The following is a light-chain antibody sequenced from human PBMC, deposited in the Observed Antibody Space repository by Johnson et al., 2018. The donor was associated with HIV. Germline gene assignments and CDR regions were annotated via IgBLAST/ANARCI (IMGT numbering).Light chain of an antibody. CDR1: SSTIGNNY. CDR3: GTWDSSLSAEV. CDR2: ENN. Sequence: QLVLTQPPSVSAAPGQKVTISCSGSSSTIGNNYVSWYQQLPGTAPKLLIYENNKRPSGIPERFSGSKSGTSPTLDLTGLPTGDEADYYCGTWDSSLSAEVFGTGTKVTVL. J-gene: IGLJ1*01. V-gene: IGLV1-51*02.